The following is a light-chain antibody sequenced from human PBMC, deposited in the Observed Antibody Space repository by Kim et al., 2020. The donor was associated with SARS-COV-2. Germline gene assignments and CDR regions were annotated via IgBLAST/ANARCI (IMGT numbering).Light chain of an antibody. V-gene: IGLV3-21*04. J-gene: IGLJ2*01. CDR1: NIGSKS. CDR3: QVWDSSSDQDVV. Sequence: PGKTARITCGGNNIGSKSVHWYQQKPGQAPVLVIYYDSDRPSGIPERFSGSNSGNTATLTISRVEAGDEADYYCQVWDSSSDQDVVFGGWTQLTVL. CDR2: YDS.